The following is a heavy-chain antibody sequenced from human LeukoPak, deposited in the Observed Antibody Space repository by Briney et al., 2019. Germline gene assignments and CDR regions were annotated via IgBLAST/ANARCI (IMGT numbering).Heavy chain of an antibody. Sequence: KPSETLSLTCAVYGGSLSGYYWSWIRQPPGKGLEWIGEINHSGSTNYNPSLKSRVTISVDTSKNQFSLKLSSVTAADTAVYYCARGPDILTGFDYWGQGTLVTVSS. CDR3: ARGPDILTGFDY. J-gene: IGHJ4*02. V-gene: IGHV4-34*01. D-gene: IGHD3-9*01. CDR2: INHSGST. CDR1: GGSLSGYY.